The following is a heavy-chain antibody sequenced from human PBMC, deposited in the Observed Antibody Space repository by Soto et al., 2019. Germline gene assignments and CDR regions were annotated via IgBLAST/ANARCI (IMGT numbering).Heavy chain of an antibody. V-gene: IGHV3-53*01. Sequence: DVQLVESGGGLIQPGGSLRLSCAAFGLTVSGKKYMAWVRRAPGKGLEWASGLYDVAGTYYADSVKGRFTISRDSSKHIVFLQTNILRPDDTAVYYCASRVIQEHAYDIWGLGTTVTVSS. J-gene: IGHJ3*02. CDR2: LYDVAGT. CDR1: GLTVSGKKY. D-gene: IGHD4-4*01. CDR3: ASRVIQEHAYDI.